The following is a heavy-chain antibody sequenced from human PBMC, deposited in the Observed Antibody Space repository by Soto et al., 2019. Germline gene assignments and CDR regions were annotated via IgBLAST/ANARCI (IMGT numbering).Heavy chain of an antibody. CDR3: AKGADTSIYKSLDF. V-gene: IGHV3-23*01. J-gene: IGHJ4*02. CDR1: GITFSSYA. D-gene: IGHD5-18*01. Sequence: EVQLLESGGGLVQPGGSLRLSCTASGITFSSYAMSWVRQAPGKGLEWVSVINDSGGSTKYADSVKGRFTISRDNSKNTLYLQMNSLRAEDTAVYCCAKGADTSIYKSLDFWGQGILVTVSS. CDR2: INDSGGST.